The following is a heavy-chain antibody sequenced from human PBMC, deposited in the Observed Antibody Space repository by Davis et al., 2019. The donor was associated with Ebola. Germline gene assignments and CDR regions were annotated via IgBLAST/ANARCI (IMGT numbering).Heavy chain of an antibody. V-gene: IGHV5-51*01. CDR1: GYTFASYW. CDR2: IYPDDSDI. J-gene: IGHJ4*02. Sequence: PGGSLRLSCKGSGYTFASYWIAWVRQMPGKGLECMGIIYPDDSDIRYSPSFQGQVTISADKSISTAYLQWSSLKASDTAMYYCARRGDGYNYWRFDYWGQGTLVTVSS. D-gene: IGHD5-24*01. CDR3: ARRGDGYNYWRFDY.